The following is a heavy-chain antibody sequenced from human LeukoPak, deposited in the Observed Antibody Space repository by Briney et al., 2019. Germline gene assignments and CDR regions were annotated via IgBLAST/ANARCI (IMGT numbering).Heavy chain of an antibody. CDR2: MNPNSGNT. CDR1: GYTFTSYD. J-gene: IGHJ4*02. Sequence: ASVKVSCKASGYTFTSYDINWVRQATGQGLEWMGWMNPNSGNTGYAQKFQGRVTMTRNTSISTAYMELSSLRSEDTAVYYCATISRSITMVRGVKRDYYFDYWGQGTLVTVSS. D-gene: IGHD3-10*01. V-gene: IGHV1-8*01. CDR3: ATISRSITMVRGVKRDYYFDY.